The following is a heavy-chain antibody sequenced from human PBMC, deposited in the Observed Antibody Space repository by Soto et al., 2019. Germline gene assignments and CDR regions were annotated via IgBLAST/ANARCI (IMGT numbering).Heavy chain of an antibody. Sequence: EVQLVESGGGLVKPGGSLRLSCAASGFTFSSHSMNWVRQAPGKGLEWVSSITSSSIYIYYADSVKGRFTISRDNAKNSLYLQKNSLRPEDTAVYFCARDRRWGVRGDSLGYWGQGSQVIVSS. CDR1: GFTFSSHS. CDR3: ARDRRWGVRGDSLGY. D-gene: IGHD3-10*01. V-gene: IGHV3-21*01. J-gene: IGHJ4*02. CDR2: ITSSSIYI.